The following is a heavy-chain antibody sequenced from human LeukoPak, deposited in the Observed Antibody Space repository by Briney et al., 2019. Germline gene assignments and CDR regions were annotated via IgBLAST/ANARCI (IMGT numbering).Heavy chain of an antibody. J-gene: IGHJ3*02. CDR1: GGSISSYY. CDR2: IYYSGST. Sequence: PSETLSLTCTVSGGSISSYYWSWIRQPPGKGLEWIGYIYYSGSTNYNPSLKSRVTISVDTSENQFSLKLSSVTAADTAVYYCAREAGYYDSSGYYYGDKGAFDIWGQGTMVTVSS. CDR3: AREAGYYDSSGYYYGDKGAFDI. V-gene: IGHV4-59*01. D-gene: IGHD3-22*01.